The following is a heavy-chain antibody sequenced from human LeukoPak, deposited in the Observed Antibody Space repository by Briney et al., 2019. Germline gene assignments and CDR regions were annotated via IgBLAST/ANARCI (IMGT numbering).Heavy chain of an antibody. J-gene: IGHJ5*02. CDR3: ATGATRSGRQA. CDR1: GFTFTSAT. D-gene: IGHD7-27*01. CDR2: IVVGSGNT. Sequence: GASVKVSCKASGFTFTSATMQWVRQARGQRLEWIGWIVVGSGNTNYAQKFQERVTITRDMSTSTAYMELSSLRSEDTAVYYCATGATRSGRQAWGQGTLVTVSS. V-gene: IGHV1-58*02.